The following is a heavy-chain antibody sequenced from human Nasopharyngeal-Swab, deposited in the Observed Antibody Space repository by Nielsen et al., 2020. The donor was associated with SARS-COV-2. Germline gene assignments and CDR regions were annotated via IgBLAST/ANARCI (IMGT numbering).Heavy chain of an antibody. CDR1: GFTVSSNY. J-gene: IGHJ4*02. D-gene: IGHD3-22*01. V-gene: IGHV3-53*01. CDR2: IYSGGST. CDR3: AREGTMYYYDSSGYYSEYYFDY. Sequence: GESLKISCAASGFTVSSNYMSWVRQAPGKGLEWVSVIYSGGSTYYADSVKGRFTISRDNSKNTLYLQMNSLRAEDTAVYYCAREGTMYYYDSSGYYSEYYFDYWGQGTLVTVSS.